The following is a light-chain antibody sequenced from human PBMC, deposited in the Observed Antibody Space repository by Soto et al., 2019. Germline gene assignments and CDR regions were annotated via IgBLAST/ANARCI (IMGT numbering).Light chain of an antibody. Sequence: QSALTQPPSASGSPGQSVTISCTGTSSDVGGYNYVSWYQQHPGKAPKLMIYEVSKRPSGVPDRFSGSKSGNTASLTVSGLQAEEEADYYCSSYAGSSGVFGTGTKLTV. CDR1: SSDVGGYNY. V-gene: IGLV2-8*01. J-gene: IGLJ1*01. CDR3: SSYAGSSGV. CDR2: EVS.